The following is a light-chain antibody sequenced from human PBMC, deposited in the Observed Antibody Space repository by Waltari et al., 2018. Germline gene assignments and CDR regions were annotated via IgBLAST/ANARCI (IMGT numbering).Light chain of an antibody. J-gene: IGLJ2*01. CDR2: EVS. CDR1: SSDLGGYNY. CDR3: SSYTSSSTYVV. Sequence: QSALTQPASVSGSPGPPITLSCPGPSSDLGGYNYVPWYQQHPGKAPKLMIYEVSNRPSGVSNRFSGSKSGNTASLTISGLQAEDEADYYCSSYTSSSTYVVFGGGTKLTVL. V-gene: IGLV2-14*01.